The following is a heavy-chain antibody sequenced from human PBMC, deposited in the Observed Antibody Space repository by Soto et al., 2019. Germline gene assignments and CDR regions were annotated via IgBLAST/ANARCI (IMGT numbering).Heavy chain of an antibody. CDR1: GGSISSYY. D-gene: IGHD4-17*01. J-gene: IGHJ3*02. CDR3: AREFVYGDYVAFDI. V-gene: IGHV4-59*01. Sequence: SETLSLTCTVSGGSISSYYWSWIRQPPGKGLEWIGYIYYSGSTNYNPSLKSRVTISVDTSKNQFSLKLSSVTAADTAVYYCAREFVYGDYVAFDIWGQGTMVTVS. CDR2: IYYSGST.